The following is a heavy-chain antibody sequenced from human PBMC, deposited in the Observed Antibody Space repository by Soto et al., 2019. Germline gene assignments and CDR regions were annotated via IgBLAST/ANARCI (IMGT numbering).Heavy chain of an antibody. J-gene: IGHJ4*02. V-gene: IGHV1-3*01. CDR2: ITAGNGDT. CDR1: GYTLISYA. D-gene: IGHD1-26*01. CDR3: ARGLSFYYFDY. Sequence: ASVKVSCKASGYTLISYAMHWVRQAPGQRLEWMGCITAGNGDTKYSQKFQGRVTITRDTSASTAYMELSSLRSEDTAVYYCARGLSFYYFDYWGQGTLVTVSS.